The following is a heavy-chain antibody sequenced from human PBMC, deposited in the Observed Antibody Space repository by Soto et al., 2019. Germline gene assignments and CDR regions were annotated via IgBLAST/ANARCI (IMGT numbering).Heavy chain of an antibody. J-gene: IGHJ5*02. CDR2: INAGNGNT. CDR1: GYTFTSYA. CDR3: ARVELLWFGSNWFDP. D-gene: IGHD3-10*01. V-gene: IGHV1-3*01. Sequence: ASVKVSCKASGYTFTSYAMHWVRQAPGQRLEWMGWINAGNGNTKYSQKFQGRVTITRDTSASTAYMELSSLRSDDTAVYYCARVELLWFGSNWFDPWGQGTLVTVSS.